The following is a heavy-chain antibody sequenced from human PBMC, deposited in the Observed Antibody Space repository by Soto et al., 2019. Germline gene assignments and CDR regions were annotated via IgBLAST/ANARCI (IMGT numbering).Heavy chain of an antibody. CDR3: ARGPILHDYSLFDY. V-gene: IGHV4-34*01. CDR2: INHSGST. Sequence: QVQLQQWGAGLLKPSETLSLTCAVYGGSFSGYYWSWIRQPPGKGLEWIGEINHSGSTNYNPSLKSRVTISVDTSKNQFSLKLSSVTAADTAVYYCARGPILHDYSLFDYWGQGTLVTVSS. J-gene: IGHJ4*02. CDR1: GGSFSGYY. D-gene: IGHD4-4*01.